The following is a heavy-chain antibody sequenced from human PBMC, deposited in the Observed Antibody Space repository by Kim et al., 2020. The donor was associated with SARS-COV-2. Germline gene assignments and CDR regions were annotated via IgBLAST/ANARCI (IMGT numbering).Heavy chain of an antibody. CDR2: IYFSGDT. Sequence: SETLSLTCTVSGGSISSNSYYWGWIRQPPGKGLEWIGSIYFSGDTYYKPSLKSRVTISVDTSKNQFSLRLSSVTAADTALYYCASNYIPQGSLVLTYWGQGTLVTVSS. V-gene: IGHV4-39*01. CDR3: ASNYIPQGSLVLTY. J-gene: IGHJ4*02. CDR1: GGSISSNSYY. D-gene: IGHD3-9*01.